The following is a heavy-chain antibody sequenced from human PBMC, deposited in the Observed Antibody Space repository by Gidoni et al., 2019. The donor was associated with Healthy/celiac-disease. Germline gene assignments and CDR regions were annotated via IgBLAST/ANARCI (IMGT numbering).Heavy chain of an antibody. J-gene: IGHJ6*02. D-gene: IGHD3-10*01. V-gene: IGHV4-39*01. CDR1: GGSISSSSYY. CDR2: IYYSGST. Sequence: VSGGSISSSSYYWGWSRQPPGKGLEWIGSIYYSGSTYYNPSLKSRVTISVDTSKNQFSLKLRSVTAADTAVYYCAHHPGGFASPYYYGMDVWGQGTTVTVSS. CDR3: AHHPGGFASPYYYGMDV.